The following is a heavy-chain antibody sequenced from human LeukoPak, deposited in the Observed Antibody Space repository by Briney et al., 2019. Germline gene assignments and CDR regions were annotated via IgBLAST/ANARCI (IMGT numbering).Heavy chain of an antibody. D-gene: IGHD4/OR15-4a*01. CDR1: VGSFSGYY. J-gene: IGHJ6*03. CDR3: ARVWGYVLYYMDV. V-gene: IGHV4-34*01. CDR2: INHSGST. Sequence: SETLSLTCAVYVGSFSGYYWSWIRPPPGKGLEWIGEINHSGSTNYNPSLKRRVTISVDTSKNQFFLKLSSVTAADRAGLYFARVWGYVLYYMDVWGKRTTVTVSS.